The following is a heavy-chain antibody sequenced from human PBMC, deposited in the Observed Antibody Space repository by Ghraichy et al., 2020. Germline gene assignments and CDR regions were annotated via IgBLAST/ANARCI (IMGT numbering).Heavy chain of an antibody. CDR2: IYPGDSDT. CDR1: GYSFTSYW. J-gene: IGHJ1*01. Sequence: GESLNISCKGSGYSFTSYWIGWVRQMPGKGLEWMGIIYPGDSDTRYSPSFQGQVTISADKSISTAYLQWSSLKASDTAMYYCASLSSFNYYDSSGYYYSRAEYFQHWGQGTLVTVSS. CDR3: ASLSSFNYYDSSGYYYSRAEYFQH. D-gene: IGHD3-22*01. V-gene: IGHV5-51*01.